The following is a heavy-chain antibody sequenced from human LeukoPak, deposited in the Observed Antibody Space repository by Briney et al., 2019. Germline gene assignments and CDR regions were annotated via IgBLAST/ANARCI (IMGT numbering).Heavy chain of an antibody. V-gene: IGHV3-21*01. CDR2: ISSSSSYI. J-gene: IGHJ4*02. D-gene: IGHD1-7*01. CDR3: AREGTPTPSGYFDY. CDR1: GFTFSSYS. Sequence: PGGSLRLSCAASGFTFSSYSMNWVRQAPGKGLEWVSSISSSSSYIYYADSVKGRFTISRDNAKNSLYLQMNSLRAEDTAVYYCAREGTPTPSGYFDYWGQGTLVTVSS.